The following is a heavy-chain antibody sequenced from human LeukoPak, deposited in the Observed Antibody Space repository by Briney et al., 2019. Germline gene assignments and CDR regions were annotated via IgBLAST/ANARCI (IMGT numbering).Heavy chain of an antibody. V-gene: IGHV1-2*02. CDR1: GYTFTGYY. CDR3: ARDRTRTNPYYYDSSGYTY. Sequence: ASVKVSCKASGYTFTGYYMHWVRQAPGQGLEWMGWINPNSGGTNYAQKFQGRVTMTRDTSINTAYMELSRLRSDDTAVYYCARDRTRTNPYYYDSSGYTYWGQGTLVTVSS. D-gene: IGHD3-22*01. J-gene: IGHJ4*02. CDR2: INPNSGGT.